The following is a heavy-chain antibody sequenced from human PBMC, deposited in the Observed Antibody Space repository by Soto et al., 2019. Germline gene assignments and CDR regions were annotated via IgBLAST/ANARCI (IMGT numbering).Heavy chain of an antibody. CDR1: GGSISSSSYY. V-gene: IGHV4-39*01. CDR3: ATIAASTLAY. J-gene: IGHJ4*02. Sequence: QLQLQESGPGLVKPSETLSLTCTVSGGSISSSSYYWGWIRQPPGKGLEWIGSIYYSGSTYYNPSLKSRVTISVDTSKNQSSLKLSSVTAADTAVYYCATIAASTLAYWGQGTLVTVSS. D-gene: IGHD6-6*01. CDR2: IYYSGST.